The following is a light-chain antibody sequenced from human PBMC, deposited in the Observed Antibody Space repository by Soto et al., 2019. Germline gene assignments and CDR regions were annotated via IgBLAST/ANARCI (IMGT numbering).Light chain of an antibody. CDR2: DAS. Sequence: EIVLTQSPATLSLSPGERATLSCRASQSVSSYLAWYQQKPGQAPRLLIYDASNRATGIPARFSGSGSGTDFTLTIGSLEAEDFAVYYCQQRSNWRAWTFGQGTKVEIK. J-gene: IGKJ1*01. CDR1: QSVSSY. V-gene: IGKV3-11*01. CDR3: QQRSNWRAWT.